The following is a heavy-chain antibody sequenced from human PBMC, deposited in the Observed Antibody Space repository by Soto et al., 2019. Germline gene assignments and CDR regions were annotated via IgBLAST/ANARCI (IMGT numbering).Heavy chain of an antibody. Sequence: QPGGSLRLSCAASGFTFSSYAMHWVRQAPGKGLEWVAVISYDGSNKYYADSVKGRFTISRDNSKNTLYLQMNSLRAEDTAVYYCARSIVGATPVVDYWGQGTLVTSPQ. V-gene: IGHV3-30-3*01. D-gene: IGHD1-26*01. J-gene: IGHJ4*02. CDR1: GFTFSSYA. CDR2: ISYDGSNK. CDR3: ARSIVGATPVVDY.